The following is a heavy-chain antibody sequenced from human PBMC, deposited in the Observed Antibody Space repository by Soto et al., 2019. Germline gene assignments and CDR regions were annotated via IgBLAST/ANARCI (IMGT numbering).Heavy chain of an antibody. CDR1: GGSISSGGYY. J-gene: IGHJ4*02. D-gene: IGHD3-22*01. Sequence: SETLSLTCTVSGGSISSGGYYWSWIRQHPGKGLELIGYIYYSGSTYYNPSLKSRVTISVDTSKNQFSLKLSSVTAADTAVYYCARDPSHYYDSSGPGQWGQGTLVTVSS. CDR3: ARDPSHYYDSSGPGQ. V-gene: IGHV4-31*03. CDR2: IYYSGST.